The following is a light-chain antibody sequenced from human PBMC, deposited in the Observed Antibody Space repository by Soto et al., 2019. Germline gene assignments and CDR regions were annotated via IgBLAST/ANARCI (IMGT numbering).Light chain of an antibody. CDR1: SSDVGGYDY. Sequence: QSVLTQPPSASGSPGQSVTISCTGTSSDVGGYDYVSWYQQHPGKAPKLMIYDVTKRPSGVPDRFSGSKSANTASLTVSGLQVDYEADYSCSSYAVTHIVFGPGT. CDR2: DVT. J-gene: IGLJ1*01. V-gene: IGLV2-8*01. CDR3: SSYAVTHIV.